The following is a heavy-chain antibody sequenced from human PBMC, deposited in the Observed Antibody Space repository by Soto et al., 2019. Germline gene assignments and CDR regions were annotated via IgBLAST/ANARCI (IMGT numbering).Heavy chain of an antibody. CDR1: GDAFSSYA. CDR3: ARSYSVTTSSYYGMDV. V-gene: IGHV1-69*01. J-gene: IGHJ6*02. CDR2: IIPMFGTP. Sequence: QVQLIQSGAAVKKPGSSVKVSCHTSGDAFSSYAMSWVRQGPGQGLEWMGGIIPMFGTPIYTEKFQGRVIITADETTRAVYMELRSLTSDDSAVYYCARSYSVTTSSYYGMDVWGQGTTIIVS. D-gene: IGHD4-17*01.